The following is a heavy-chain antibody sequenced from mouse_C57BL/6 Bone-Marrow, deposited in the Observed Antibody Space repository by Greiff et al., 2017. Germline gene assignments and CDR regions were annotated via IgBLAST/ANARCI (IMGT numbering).Heavy chain of an antibody. CDR3: ARPLYGIYFDY. CDR1: GYTFTDYN. D-gene: IGHD2-1*01. CDR2: INPNNGGT. V-gene: IGHV1-18*01. J-gene: IGHJ2*01. Sequence: VQLKQSGPELVKPGASVKIPCKASGYTFTDYNMDWVKQSHGKSLEWIGDINPNNGGTIYNQKFKGKATLTVDKSSSTAYMELRSLTSEDTAVYYCARPLYGIYFDYWGQGTTLTVSS.